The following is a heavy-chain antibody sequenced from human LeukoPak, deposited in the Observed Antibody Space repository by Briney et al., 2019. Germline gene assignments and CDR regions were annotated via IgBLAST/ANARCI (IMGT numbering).Heavy chain of an antibody. CDR2: ISGAGRYI. CDR1: GFTFGRHS. V-gene: IGHV3-21*01. CDR3: ARDEADYYDSSGFFFDAFDI. Sequence: PGGSLRLSCAASGFTFGRHSLNWFRQAPGKELEWFSSISGAGRYIFYADSVKGRFTISRDNAKNSVYLQMNSLRAEDTAVYYCARDEADYYDSSGFFFDAFDIWGQGTGVTVSS. D-gene: IGHD3-22*01. J-gene: IGHJ3*02.